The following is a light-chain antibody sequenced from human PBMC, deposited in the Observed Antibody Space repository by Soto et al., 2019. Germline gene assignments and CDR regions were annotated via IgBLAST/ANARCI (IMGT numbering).Light chain of an antibody. CDR1: HSDIGSYNR. V-gene: IGLV2-18*02. J-gene: IGLJ3*02. Sequence: QSALTQPPSVSGSPGLSVTISCSGTHSDIGSYNRVSWYQQPPGTAPKLIIYEVSHRPSGVPARFSGSKAANAASLTSSGLQAEDEADYYCSSYTTSSTLVFGGGTKLTVL. CDR3: SSYTTSSTLV. CDR2: EVS.